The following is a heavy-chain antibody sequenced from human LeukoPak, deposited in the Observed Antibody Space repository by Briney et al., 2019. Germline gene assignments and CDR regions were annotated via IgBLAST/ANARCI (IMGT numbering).Heavy chain of an antibody. J-gene: IGHJ1*01. CDR2: ISSSSSYI. D-gene: IGHD5-18*01. CDR1: GFTFSSYS. CDR3: AYRQVPPGYFQH. Sequence: GGSPRLSCAASGFTFSSYSMNWVRQAPGKGLEWVSSISSSSSYIYYADSVKGRFTISRDNAKNSLYLQMNSLRAEDTAVYYCAYRQVPPGYFQHWGQGTLVTVSS. V-gene: IGHV3-21*04.